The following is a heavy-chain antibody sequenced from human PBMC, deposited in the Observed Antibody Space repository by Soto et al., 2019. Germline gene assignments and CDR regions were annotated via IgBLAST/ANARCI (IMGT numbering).Heavy chain of an antibody. D-gene: IGHD6-13*01. CDR2: IIPIFGPA. V-gene: IGHV1-69*01. Sequence: QVQLVQSGAEVKKPGSSVKVSCKASGGTLSRSAISWVRQAPGQGLEWMGGIIPIFGPAIYAQKFRGRFSIIADESTRTAYMEMSSLRSDDTAVYYCGTGSSWTKVESWGQGTLVTVSS. CDR1: GGTLSRSA. J-gene: IGHJ4*02. CDR3: GTGSSWTKVES.